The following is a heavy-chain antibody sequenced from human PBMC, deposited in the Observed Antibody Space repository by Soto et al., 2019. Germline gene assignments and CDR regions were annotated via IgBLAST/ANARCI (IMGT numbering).Heavy chain of an antibody. CDR2: VHYSGGT. D-gene: IGHD3-22*01. Sequence: ENLSVTYTVSGASISSSYWSWIRQSPGKGLEWIGYVHYSGGTKDNPSLNGRVSLSIDTSKNQFSLKLSSVAAADTAVYYCARGYYDSRGQSNTFDVWGQVTMVT. CDR3: ARGYYDSRGQSNTFDV. V-gene: IGHV4-59*01. CDR1: GASISSSY. J-gene: IGHJ3*01.